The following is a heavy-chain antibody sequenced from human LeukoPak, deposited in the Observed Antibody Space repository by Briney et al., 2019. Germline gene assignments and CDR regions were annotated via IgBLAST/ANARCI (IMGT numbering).Heavy chain of an antibody. D-gene: IGHD4-17*01. J-gene: IGHJ4*02. V-gene: IGHV1-8*01. CDR1: GYTFTSYD. CDR2: MNPNSGNT. CDR3: AKTTVTTFIYFDY. Sequence: ASVKVSCKASGYTFTSYDINWVRQATGQGLEWMGWMNPNSGNTGYAQKFQGRVTMTRNTSISTAYMELGSLRSEDTAVYYCAKTTVTTFIYFDYWGQGTLVTVSS.